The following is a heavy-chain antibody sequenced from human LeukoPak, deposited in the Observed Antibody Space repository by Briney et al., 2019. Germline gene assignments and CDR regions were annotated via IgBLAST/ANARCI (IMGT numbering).Heavy chain of an antibody. Sequence: GASLQISCEGSGYNFTSYWIGWGRPVPGKGLAGMGIIYPGDSDTRYSPSFQGQVTISADKSISTAYLQWSSLKASDTAMYYCARGGYDSSGYYPRRFDYWGQRTLVTVSS. CDR1: GYNFTSYW. CDR2: IYPGDSDT. V-gene: IGHV5-51*01. CDR3: ARGGYDSSGYYPRRFDY. J-gene: IGHJ4*02. D-gene: IGHD3-22*01.